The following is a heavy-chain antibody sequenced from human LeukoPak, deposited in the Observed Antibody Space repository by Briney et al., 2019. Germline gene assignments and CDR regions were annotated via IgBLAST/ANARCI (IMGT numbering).Heavy chain of an antibody. V-gene: IGHV4-59*12. CDR2: ISNSGST. J-gene: IGHJ5*02. D-gene: IGHD3-3*01. Sequence: LETLSLTCTVSGGSSSSYYWSWIRQPPGKGLEWIGYISNSGSTNYNPSLKSRVTMSVDTSKNQFSLKLSSVTAADTAVYYCARGPYDFWSAYWFDPWGQGTLVTVSS. CDR3: ARGPYDFWSAYWFDP. CDR1: GGSSSSYY.